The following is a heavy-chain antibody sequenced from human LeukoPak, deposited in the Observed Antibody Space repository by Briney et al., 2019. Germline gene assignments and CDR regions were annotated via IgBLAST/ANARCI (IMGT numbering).Heavy chain of an antibody. CDR1: GFTFSSFS. Sequence: GGSLRLSCAASGFTFSSFSMNWVRQAPGKGLEWFSYINNGGTTISYADSVKGRFTISRDNAENSLYLQMNSLRADDTAVYCCVRDFQYAFDIWGQGTVVTVSS. CDR3: VRDFQYAFDI. CDR2: INNGGTTI. J-gene: IGHJ3*02. V-gene: IGHV3-48*01.